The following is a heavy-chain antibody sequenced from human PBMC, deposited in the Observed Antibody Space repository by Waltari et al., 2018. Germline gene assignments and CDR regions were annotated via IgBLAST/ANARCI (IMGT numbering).Heavy chain of an antibody. Sequence: EVQLLESGGGLFQPGGSLRLSCAASGFTFRNFAMGWVRQAPGKGLEWVSTINSDGDLTYYADSVKGRFTISRDNSKNTLYLQVSSLRAEDTAVYYCAKGYYVAAYFDHWGQGTLVTVSS. V-gene: IGHV3-23*01. CDR2: INSDGDLT. CDR3: AKGYYVAAYFDH. J-gene: IGHJ4*02. CDR1: GFTFRNFA. D-gene: IGHD3-16*01.